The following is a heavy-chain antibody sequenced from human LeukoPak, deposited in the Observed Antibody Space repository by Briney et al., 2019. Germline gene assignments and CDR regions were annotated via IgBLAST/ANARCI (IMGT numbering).Heavy chain of an antibody. CDR1: GFTFSSYD. Sequence: GGSLRLSCAASGFTFSSYDMSWVRQAPGKGLEWVSAISGSGGRTYYADSVKGRFTISRDNSKKMLYLQMNSLRVEDTAVYYCAKTDSSDYSYYFDYWGQGTLVTVSS. CDR2: ISGSGGRT. J-gene: IGHJ4*02. CDR3: AKTDSSDYSYYFDY. D-gene: IGHD3-22*01. V-gene: IGHV3-23*01.